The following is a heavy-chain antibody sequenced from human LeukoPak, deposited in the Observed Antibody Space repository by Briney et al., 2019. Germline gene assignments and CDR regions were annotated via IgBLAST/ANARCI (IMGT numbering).Heavy chain of an antibody. J-gene: IGHJ6*02. V-gene: IGHV3-7*01. CDR2: IKEDGSEK. Sequence: PGGSLTLSCAASGLTFSETWMSWVRQAPGQGLEWVAAIKEDGSEKDYVDSVKGRFTISRDNAKNSLYLQTNSLRAEDTAVYYCATYTHWVAGDVWGQGTTVSVSS. D-gene: IGHD3-16*01. CDR1: GLTFSETW. CDR3: ATYTHWVAGDV.